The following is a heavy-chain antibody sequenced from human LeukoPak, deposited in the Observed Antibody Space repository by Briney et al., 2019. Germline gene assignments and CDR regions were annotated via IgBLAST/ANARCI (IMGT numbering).Heavy chain of an antibody. CDR2: IHYSGST. CDR3: ARTTEGYAGGPGYSYYYYMDV. Sequence: SETLSLTCAVYGGSFSGYYWSWIRQPPGKGLEWIGYIHYSGSTHYNPSLKSRVTISVDTSKNQVSLKLRSVTAADTAVYYCARTTEGYAGGPGYSYYYYMDVWGKGTTVTISS. D-gene: IGHD5-12*01. V-gene: IGHV4-59*01. J-gene: IGHJ6*03. CDR1: GGSFSGYY.